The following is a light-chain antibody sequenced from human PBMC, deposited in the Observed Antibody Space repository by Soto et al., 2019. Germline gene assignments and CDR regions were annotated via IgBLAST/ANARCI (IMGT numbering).Light chain of an antibody. CDR2: SAS. CDR3: QQYNNWPPIT. Sequence: DIQMTQSPSSLSASVGDRCSITCLASQGISNYLAWFQQKPGKAPKSLVFSASSLQFGVPSRFSGSGSGTDFTLTISSLQPEDFAVYYCQQYNNWPPITFGQGTRLEIK. V-gene: IGKV1-16*01. CDR1: QGISNY. J-gene: IGKJ5*01.